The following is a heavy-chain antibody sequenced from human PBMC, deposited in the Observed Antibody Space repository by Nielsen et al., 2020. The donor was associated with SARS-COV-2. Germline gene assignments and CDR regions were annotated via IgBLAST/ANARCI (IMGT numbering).Heavy chain of an antibody. V-gene: IGHV5-51*01. J-gene: IGHJ4*02. CDR1: GYKFPSYW. CDR2: IYPGDSDT. CDR3: ARRDSSSWWVDY. Sequence: GESLKISCKGSGYKFPSYWIARVRQMPGKGLEWMGIIYPGDSDTRYSPSFQGQVTISADKSISTAYLQWNSLKASDTAMYYCARRDSSSWWVDYWGQGTLVTVSS. D-gene: IGHD6-13*01.